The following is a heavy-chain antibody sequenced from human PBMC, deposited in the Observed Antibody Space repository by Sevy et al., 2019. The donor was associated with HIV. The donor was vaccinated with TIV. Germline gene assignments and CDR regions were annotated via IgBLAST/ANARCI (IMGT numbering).Heavy chain of an antibody. D-gene: IGHD6-19*01. CDR2: TYYKSKWYS. V-gene: IGHV6-1*01. CDR1: GNSVSSNNAA. J-gene: IGHJ2*01. CDR3: ARSVAALDFWYFDL. Sequence: SQTLSLTCAISGNSVSSNNAAWNWIRQSPSRGLEWLGRTYYKSKWYSHYAVSVKCRMTINPDTSKNQFSLQLNSVTPEDTAVYYCARSVAALDFWYFDLWGRGTLVTVSS.